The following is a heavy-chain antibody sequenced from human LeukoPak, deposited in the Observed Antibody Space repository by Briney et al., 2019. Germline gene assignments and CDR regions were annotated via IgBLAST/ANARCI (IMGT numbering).Heavy chain of an antibody. J-gene: IGHJ5*02. V-gene: IGHV3-30*18. Sequence: PGGSLRLSCAASGFTFSSYGMHWVRQAPGKGLEWVAVISYDGSNKYYADSVKGRFTISRDNSKNTLYLQMNSLRAEDTAVYYCAKDLHLTGYSSGWVNWFDPWGQGTLVTVSS. CDR3: AKDLHLTGYSSGWVNWFDP. CDR2: ISYDGSNK. D-gene: IGHD6-19*01. CDR1: GFTFSSYG.